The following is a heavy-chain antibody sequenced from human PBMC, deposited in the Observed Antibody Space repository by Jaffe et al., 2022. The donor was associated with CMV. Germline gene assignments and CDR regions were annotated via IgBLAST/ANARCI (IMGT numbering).Heavy chain of an antibody. CDR2: IWYDGSNK. J-gene: IGHJ4*02. CDR3: ARSAAAGTWDYFDY. D-gene: IGHD6-13*01. Sequence: QVQLVESGGGVVQPGRSLRLSCAASGFTFSSYGMHWVRQAPGKGLEWVAVIWYDGSNKYYADSVKGRFTISRDNSKNTLYLQMNSLRAEDTAVYYCARSAAAGTWDYFDYWGQGTLVTVSS. CDR1: GFTFSSYG. V-gene: IGHV3-33*08.